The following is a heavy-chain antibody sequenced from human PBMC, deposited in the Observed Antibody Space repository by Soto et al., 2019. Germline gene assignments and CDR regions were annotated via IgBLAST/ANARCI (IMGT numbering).Heavy chain of an antibody. J-gene: IGHJ6*02. CDR2: IYYSGST. D-gene: IGHD5-12*01. CDR1: GGSISSYY. V-gene: IGHV4-59*01. CDR3: ARDGYNYDGYYYYGMDV. Sequence: ETLSLTCTVSGGSISSYYWSWIRQPPGKGLEWIGYIYYSGSTNYNPSLKSRVTISVDTSKNQFSLKLSSVTAADTAVYYCARDGYNYDGYYYYGMDVWGQGTTVTVSS.